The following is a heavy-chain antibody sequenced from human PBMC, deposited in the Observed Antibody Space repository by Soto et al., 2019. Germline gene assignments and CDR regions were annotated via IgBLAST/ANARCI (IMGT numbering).Heavy chain of an antibody. CDR1: GFTFSDYG. V-gene: IGHV3-33*01. CDR3: AREFGQYGNYRFDP. CDR2: IWHDGNEK. Sequence: QVQLVESGGGVVQPGRSLRLSCAASGFTFSDYGMHWVRQTPGKGLEWVAVIWHDGNEKYYADSAKGRFTVSRDNSKNTLYPQMNRLRAEDTALYYCAREFGQYGNYRFDPWGQGTLVAVAS. D-gene: IGHD3-16*01. J-gene: IGHJ5*02.